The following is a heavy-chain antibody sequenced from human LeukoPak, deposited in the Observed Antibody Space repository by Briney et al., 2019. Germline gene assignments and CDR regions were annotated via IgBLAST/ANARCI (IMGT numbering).Heavy chain of an antibody. Sequence: ASVKVSCKASGYTFTGYSMHWVRQAPGQGLEWMGWINPNSGGTNYAQKCQGRVTMTRDTSSSTAYMELSRLRSDDTAVYYCARDSGYAYSIDYWGRGTLVTVSS. V-gene: IGHV1-2*02. CDR3: ARDSGYAYSIDY. CDR1: GYTFTGYS. CDR2: INPNSGGT. D-gene: IGHD5-12*01. J-gene: IGHJ4*02.